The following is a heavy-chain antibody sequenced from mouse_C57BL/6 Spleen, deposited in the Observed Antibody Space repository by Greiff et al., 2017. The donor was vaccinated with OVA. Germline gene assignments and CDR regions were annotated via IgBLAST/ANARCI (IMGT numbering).Heavy chain of an antibody. V-gene: IGHV1-55*01. J-gene: IGHJ4*01. CDR3: ASYYYGSTAMDY. CDR1: GYTFTSYW. Sequence: VKLMESGAELVKPGASVKMSCKASGYTFTSYWITWVKQRPGQGLEWIGDIYPGSGSTNYNEKFKSKATLTVDTSSSTAYMQLSSLTSEDSAVYYCASYYYGSTAMDYWGQGTSVTVSS. CDR2: IYPGSGST. D-gene: IGHD1-1*01.